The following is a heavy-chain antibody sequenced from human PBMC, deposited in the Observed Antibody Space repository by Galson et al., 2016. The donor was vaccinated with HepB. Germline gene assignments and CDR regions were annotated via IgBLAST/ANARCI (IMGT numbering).Heavy chain of an antibody. CDR1: GFTFSSRA. CDR2: ISKGGGST. J-gene: IGHJ4*02. D-gene: IGHD3-9*01. Sequence: SLRLSCAASGFTFSSRAMTWVRQAPGKGLEWVSHISKGGGSTYYADSVKGRLTISRDNSKNTVYLQMNSLRAEDTAVYYCATPKSHYDILTAYLFWGQGTLVTVSS. CDR3: ATPKSHYDILTAYLF. V-gene: IGHV3-23*01.